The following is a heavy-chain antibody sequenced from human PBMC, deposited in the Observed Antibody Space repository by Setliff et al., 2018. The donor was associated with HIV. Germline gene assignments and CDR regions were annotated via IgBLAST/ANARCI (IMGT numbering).Heavy chain of an antibody. CDR2: IYYSGST. V-gene: IGHV4-59*11. D-gene: IGHD3-22*01. Sequence: SETLSLTCTVSGGSMTTHFWSWIRQPPGKGLEWIGSIYYSGSTNYNPSLKSRVTISVDTSKNQFSLKLSSVTAADTAVYYCARDYYDSIGAFDIWGQGTMVTVSS. CDR1: GGSMTTHF. CDR3: ARDYYDSIGAFDI. J-gene: IGHJ3*02.